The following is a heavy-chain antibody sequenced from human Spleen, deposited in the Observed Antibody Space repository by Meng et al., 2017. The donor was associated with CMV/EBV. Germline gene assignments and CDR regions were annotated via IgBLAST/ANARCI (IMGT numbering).Heavy chain of an antibody. Sequence: GGSLRLSCKGSGYSFTRYWIGWVHQMPGKGLEWMAFIYPGDSDTRYSPSFQGQVTISADKSISTAYLQWSSLKASDTAMYYCARMGDSGIYYGDYWGQGTLVTVSS. D-gene: IGHD1-26*01. V-gene: IGHV5-51*07. CDR2: IYPGDSDT. J-gene: IGHJ4*02. CDR3: ARMGDSGIYYGDY. CDR1: GYSFTRYW.